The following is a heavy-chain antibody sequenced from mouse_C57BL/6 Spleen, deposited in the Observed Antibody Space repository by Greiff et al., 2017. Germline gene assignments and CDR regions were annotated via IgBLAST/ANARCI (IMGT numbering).Heavy chain of an antibody. D-gene: IGHD3-2*02. V-gene: IGHV1-82*01. J-gene: IGHJ2*01. Sequence: QVQLQQSGPELVKPGASVKISCKASGYAFSSSWMNWVKQRPGKGLEWIGRIYPGDGDTNYNGKFKGKATLTADKYSSTAYMQDSSLASEDSAVDFCARYEDLDSPGDYWGQGTTLTVAS. CDR3: ARYEDLDSPGDY. CDR2: IYPGDGDT. CDR1: GYAFSSSW.